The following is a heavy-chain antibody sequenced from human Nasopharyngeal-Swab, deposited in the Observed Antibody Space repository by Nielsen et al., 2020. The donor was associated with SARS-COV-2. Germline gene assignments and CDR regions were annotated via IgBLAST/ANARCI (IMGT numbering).Heavy chain of an antibody. V-gene: IGHV4-38-2*01. D-gene: IGHD2-2*03. CDR3: VRHAGYCSSTSCYSSRGNDAFDI. CDR2: IYHSGST. J-gene: IGHJ3*02. CDR1: GYSISSGYY. Sequence: SETLSLTCAVSGYSISSGYYWGWIRQPPGKGLEWIGSIYHSGSTYYNPSLKSRVTISVDTSKNQFSLKLSSVTAADTAVYYCVRHAGYCSSTSCYSSRGNDAFDIWGQGTMVTVSS.